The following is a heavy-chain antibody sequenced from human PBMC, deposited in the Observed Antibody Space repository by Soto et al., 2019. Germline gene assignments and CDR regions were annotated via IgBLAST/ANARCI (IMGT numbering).Heavy chain of an antibody. CDR2: ISAYNGNT. CDR1: GYTFTSYG. CDR3: ARRDKAMDTYYYYGMDV. D-gene: IGHD5-18*01. Sequence: ASVKVSCKASGYTFTSYGISWVRQAPGQGLEWMGWISAYNGNTNYAQKLQGRVTMTTDTSTSKAYMGLRSLRSDDTAVYYCARRDKAMDTYYYYGMDVWGQGTTVTVSS. J-gene: IGHJ6*02. V-gene: IGHV1-18*01.